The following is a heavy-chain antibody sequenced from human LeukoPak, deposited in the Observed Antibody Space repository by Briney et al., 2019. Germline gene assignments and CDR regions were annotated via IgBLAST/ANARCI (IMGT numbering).Heavy chain of an antibody. CDR2: INSDGGST. Sequence: PGGSLRLSCAASGFTFSSYEMNWVRQGPGKGLVWVSRINSDGGSTRYADSVKGRFTISRDNSKNTLYLQMNSLRAEDTAVYYCARRAGGYSHPYDYWGQGILVTVSS. V-gene: IGHV3-74*01. D-gene: IGHD4-23*01. J-gene: IGHJ4*02. CDR1: GFTFSSYE. CDR3: ARRAGGYSHPYDY.